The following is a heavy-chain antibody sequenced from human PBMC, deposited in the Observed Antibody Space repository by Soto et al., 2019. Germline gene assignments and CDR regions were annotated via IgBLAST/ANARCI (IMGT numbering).Heavy chain of an antibody. Sequence: GGYLRLSCAASGFTFSSYAMSWVRQAPGKGLVWVSAISGSGGSTYYADSVKGRFTISRDNSKNTLYLQMNSLRAEDTAVYYCAKDYPNYYYYYMDVWGKGTTVTVSS. D-gene: IGHD3-16*02. CDR3: AKDYPNYYYYYMDV. CDR1: GFTFSSYA. V-gene: IGHV3-23*01. J-gene: IGHJ6*03. CDR2: ISGSGGST.